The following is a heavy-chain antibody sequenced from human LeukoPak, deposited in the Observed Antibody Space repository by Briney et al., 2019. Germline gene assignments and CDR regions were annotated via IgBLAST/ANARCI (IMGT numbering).Heavy chain of an antibody. V-gene: IGHV3-48*04. J-gene: IGHJ4*02. D-gene: IGHD3-10*01. CDR1: GFTFSRYS. CDR3: ARGFGSGSYYKQFDY. Sequence: GGSLRLSCVASGFTFSRYSMNWVRQAPGKGLEWISHISGSSSTTHYADSVKGRFTISRDNAKNSLSLQMNSLRAEDTAVYYCARGFGSGSYYKQFDYWGQGTLVTVSS. CDR2: ISGSSSTT.